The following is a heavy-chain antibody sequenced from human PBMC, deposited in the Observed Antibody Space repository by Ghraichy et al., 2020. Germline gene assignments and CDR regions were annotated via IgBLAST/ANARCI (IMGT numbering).Heavy chain of an antibody. CDR2: ISSSSSTI. CDR3: ARDIVVVPHRAGEFDY. CDR1: GFTFSSYS. J-gene: IGHJ4*02. Sequence: GGSLRLSCAASGFTFSSYSMNWVRQAPGKGLEWVSYISSSSSTIYYADSVKGRFTISRDNAKNSLYLQMNSLRDEDTAVYYCARDIVVVPHRAGEFDYWGQGTLVTVSS. D-gene: IGHD2-15*01. V-gene: IGHV3-48*02.